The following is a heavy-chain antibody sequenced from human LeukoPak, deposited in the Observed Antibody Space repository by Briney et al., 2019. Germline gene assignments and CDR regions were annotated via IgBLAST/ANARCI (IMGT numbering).Heavy chain of an antibody. CDR3: ARDPNGDYIGAFEF. D-gene: IGHD4-17*01. CDR1: GFTFKNYG. V-gene: IGHV3-30*03. Sequence: GRSLRLSCVASGFTFKNYGMHWVRQAPGKGLEWVAVISHDGSSQYYADSVKGRFTISRDNSRNTVFLQMNSLRAEDTAVYFCARDPNGDYIGAFEFWGQGTMVTVSS. J-gene: IGHJ3*01. CDR2: ISHDGSSQ.